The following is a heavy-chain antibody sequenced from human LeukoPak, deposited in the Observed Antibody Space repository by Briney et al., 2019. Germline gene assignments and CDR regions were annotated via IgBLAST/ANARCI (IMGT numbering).Heavy chain of an antibody. CDR3: ARFPYYYDSSGWGFYYGMDV. V-gene: IGHV4-59*08. CDR1: GGSISSYY. CDR2: IYYSGST. D-gene: IGHD3-22*01. Sequence: SETLSLTCTVSGGSISSYYWSWIRQPPGKGLEWIGYIYYSGSTNYNPSLKSRVTISVDTSKNQFSLKLSSVTAADTAVYYCARFPYYYDSSGWGFYYGMDVWGQGTTVTVSS. J-gene: IGHJ6*02.